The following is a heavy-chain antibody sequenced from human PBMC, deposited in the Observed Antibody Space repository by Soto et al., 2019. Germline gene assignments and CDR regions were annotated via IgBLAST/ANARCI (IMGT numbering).Heavy chain of an antibody. J-gene: IGHJ4*02. D-gene: IGHD3-3*02. CDR3: ARDSDKLGLDY. Sequence: QVQLVQSGAEVKKPGSSVKVSCKASGGTFSSYAISWVRQAPGQGLEWMGGIIPIFGTANYAQKCQGRVTITADESKSTADMGLSSLRSEDPAVYYFARDSDKLGLDYWGQGTLVTVSS. V-gene: IGHV1-69*01. CDR2: IIPIFGTA. CDR1: GGTFSSYA.